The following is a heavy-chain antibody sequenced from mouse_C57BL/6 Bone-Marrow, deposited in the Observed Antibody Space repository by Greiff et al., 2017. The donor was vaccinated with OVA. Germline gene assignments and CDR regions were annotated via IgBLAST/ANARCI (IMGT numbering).Heavy chain of an antibody. J-gene: IGHJ1*03. Sequence: QVQLQQSGAELVKPGASVKLSCKASGYTFTSYWMQWVKQRPGQGLEWIGEIDPSDSYTNYNQKFKGKATLTVDTSSSTAYMQLSSLTSEDSAVYYCARKVYYSNWYFDVWGTGTTVTVSS. CDR1: GYTFTSYW. D-gene: IGHD2-5*01. V-gene: IGHV1-50*01. CDR2: IDPSDSYT. CDR3: ARKVYYSNWYFDV.